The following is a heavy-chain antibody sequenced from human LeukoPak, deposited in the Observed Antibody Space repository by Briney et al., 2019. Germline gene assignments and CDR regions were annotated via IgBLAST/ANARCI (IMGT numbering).Heavy chain of an antibody. Sequence: ASVNVSCTASGYTFTSYGISWVRQAPGQGLEWMGWISAYNGNTNYAQKLQGRVTMTTDTSTSTAYMELRSLRSDDTAVYYCAREMDIVVVPPSENYYYGMDVWGQGTTVTVSS. CDR3: AREMDIVVVPPSENYYYGMDV. D-gene: IGHD2-2*03. J-gene: IGHJ6*02. CDR2: ISAYNGNT. V-gene: IGHV1-18*01. CDR1: GYTFTSYG.